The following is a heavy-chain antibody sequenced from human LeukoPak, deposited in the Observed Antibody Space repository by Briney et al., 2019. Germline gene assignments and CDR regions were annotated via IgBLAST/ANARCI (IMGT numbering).Heavy chain of an antibody. J-gene: IGHJ6*02. CDR3: AKDQGLTAPPPYGLDV. V-gene: IGHV1-69*04. CDR1: GGTFSSSA. CDR2: IIPVLNIT. Sequence: SVKVSCKTSGGTFSSSAITWVRQAPGQGLEWMGRIIPVLNITTYAQKFQGRVTITADTSTSTVYMGLSSLRSEETAVYYCAKDQGLTAPPPYGLDVWGQGTTVIVTS. D-gene: IGHD5-18*01.